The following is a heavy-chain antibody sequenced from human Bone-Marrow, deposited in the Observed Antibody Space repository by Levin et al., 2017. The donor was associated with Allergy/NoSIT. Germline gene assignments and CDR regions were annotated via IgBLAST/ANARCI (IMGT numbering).Heavy chain of an antibody. CDR2: IYYSGST. D-gene: IGHD3-22*01. J-gene: IGHJ4*02. CDR3: ARTYYYDSSGPTPLFPFDY. Sequence: SETLSLTCTVSGGSISSYYWSWIRQPPGKGLEWIGYIYYSGSTNYNPSLKSRVTISVDTSKNQFSLKLSSVTAADTAVYYCARTYYYDSSGPTPLFPFDYWGQGTLVTVSS. V-gene: IGHV4-59*01. CDR1: GGSISSYY.